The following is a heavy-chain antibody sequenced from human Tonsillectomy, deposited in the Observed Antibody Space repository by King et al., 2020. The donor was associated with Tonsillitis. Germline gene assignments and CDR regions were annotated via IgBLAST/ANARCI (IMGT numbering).Heavy chain of an antibody. CDR1: GGSISSYY. J-gene: IGHJ6*02. CDR2: IYYTGST. V-gene: IGHV4-59*08. CDR3: ARLGLYESGVVVATPGGYGLDV. Sequence: LQLQESGPGLVKPSETLSLTCTVSGGSISSYYWSWIRQPPGKGLEWIGYIYYTGSTNYNPSLKSRVTLSVDTSKNQLSLTLSSVTAADTAVYYCARLGLYESGVVVATPGGYGLDVWGQGTTVTVSS. D-gene: IGHD2-15*01.